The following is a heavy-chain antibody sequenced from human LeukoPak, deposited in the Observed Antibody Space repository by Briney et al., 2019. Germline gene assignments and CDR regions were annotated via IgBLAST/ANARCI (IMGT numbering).Heavy chain of an antibody. CDR3: ARVFRRDGYFDY. D-gene: IGHD5-24*01. Sequence: SETLSLTCTVSGGSITEYYWSWIRQPPGKGLEWIGYIFYTGNTNYNPSLKSRVTISVDAPKNQFSLQLSSVTAADTAVYYCARVFRRDGYFDYWGQGTLVTVSS. CDR2: IFYTGNT. V-gene: IGHV4-59*01. CDR1: GGSITEYY. J-gene: IGHJ4*02.